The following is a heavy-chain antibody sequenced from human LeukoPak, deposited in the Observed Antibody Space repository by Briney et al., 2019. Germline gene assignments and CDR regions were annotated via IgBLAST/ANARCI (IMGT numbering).Heavy chain of an antibody. CDR2: ISSSSSYI. J-gene: IGHJ6*03. D-gene: IGHD1-26*01. Sequence: PGGSLRLSCAASGFTFSSYSMNWVRQAPGKGLEWVSSISSSSSYIYYADSVKGRFTISRDNAKNSLYLQMNSLRAEDTAVYYCARDNELLYYYYMDVWGNGTTVTVSS. CDR1: GFTFSSYS. CDR3: ARDNELLYYYYMDV. V-gene: IGHV3-21*01.